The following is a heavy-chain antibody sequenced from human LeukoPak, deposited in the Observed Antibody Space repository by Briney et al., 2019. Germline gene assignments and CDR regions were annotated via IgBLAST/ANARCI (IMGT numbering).Heavy chain of an antibody. J-gene: IGHJ4*02. CDR1: GFIFSSYA. V-gene: IGHV3-30*04. Sequence: VGSLRLSCAASGFIFSSYAMHWVRQAPGKGLEWVAVTSFDGRDKFYADSVKGRFTISRDNSKNTLYLQLNSPRVEDTAVYYCATQPCSGGRCYLLHWGQGTLVTVSS. CDR2: TSFDGRDK. D-gene: IGHD2-15*01. CDR3: ATQPCSGGRCYLLH.